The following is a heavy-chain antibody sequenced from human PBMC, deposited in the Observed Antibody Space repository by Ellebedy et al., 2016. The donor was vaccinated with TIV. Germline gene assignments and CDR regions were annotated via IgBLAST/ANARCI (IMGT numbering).Heavy chain of an antibody. Sequence: ASVKVSCKASGYTFTAYHIHWVRQAPGQGLEWMGWIYPYNGDTNYAQKFQGRVTMTRDTSISTGYMELSVLKSDDTAVYYCAALPYISTSSAYWGQGTLVTVSS. V-gene: IGHV1-2*02. CDR1: GYTFTAYH. CDR3: AALPYISTSSAY. CDR2: IYPYNGDT. J-gene: IGHJ4*02. D-gene: IGHD6-13*01.